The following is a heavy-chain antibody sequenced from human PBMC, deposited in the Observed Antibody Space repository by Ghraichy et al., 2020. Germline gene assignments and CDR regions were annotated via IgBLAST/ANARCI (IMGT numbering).Heavy chain of an antibody. Sequence: ASVKVSCKASGYTFTSYAMHWVRQAPGQRLEWMGWINAGNGNTKYSQKFQGRVTITRDTSASTAYMELSSLRSEDTAVYYCARGVWFRELYNWFDPWGQGTLVTVSS. CDR3: ARGVWFRELYNWFDP. D-gene: IGHD3-10*01. CDR1: GYTFTSYA. CDR2: INAGNGNT. J-gene: IGHJ5*02. V-gene: IGHV1-3*01.